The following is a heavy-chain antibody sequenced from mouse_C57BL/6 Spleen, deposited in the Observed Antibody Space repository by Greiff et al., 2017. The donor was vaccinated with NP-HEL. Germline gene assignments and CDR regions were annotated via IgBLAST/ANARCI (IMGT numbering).Heavy chain of an antibody. CDR3: ARTITTVVGGFAY. J-gene: IGHJ3*01. D-gene: IGHD1-1*01. CDR1: GYAFSSYW. Sequence: QVQLQQSGAELVKPGASVKISCKASGYAFSSYWMNWVKQRPGKGLEWIGQIYPGDGDTNYNGKFKGKATLTADKSSSTAYLQLSSLTSEDSAVYFCARTITTVVGGFAYWGQGTLVTVSA. CDR2: IYPGDGDT. V-gene: IGHV1-80*01.